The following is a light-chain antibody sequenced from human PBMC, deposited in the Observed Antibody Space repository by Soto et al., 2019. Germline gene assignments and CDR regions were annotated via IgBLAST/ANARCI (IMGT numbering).Light chain of an antibody. J-gene: IGKJ1*01. Sequence: EIVLTQSPATLSLSPGDRATLSCRASQSVSTYLAWYQQKPGQAPRLLMYGASTRANGIPDRFSGSGSGTDFTLTISSLEPEDFAVYYCQQRSNWPRTFGQGTKVEIK. V-gene: IGKV3-11*01. CDR2: GAS. CDR1: QSVSTY. CDR3: QQRSNWPRT.